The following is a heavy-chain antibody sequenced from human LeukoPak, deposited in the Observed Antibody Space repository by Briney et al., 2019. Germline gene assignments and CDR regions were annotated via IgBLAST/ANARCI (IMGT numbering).Heavy chain of an antibody. CDR2: ISVSGDST. D-gene: IGHD3-22*01. CDR1: GFTFSTYA. J-gene: IGHJ3*02. V-gene: IGHV3-23*01. Sequence: GGSLCLSCAASGFTFSTYAVNWVRQAPGKGLEWVSTISVSGDSTYYAESVKDRFTIHRDNSKNRLYLQMNSQRGEDTAVFYCARGERMIGDAFDICGQGTMVTVSS. CDR3: ARGERMIGDAFDI.